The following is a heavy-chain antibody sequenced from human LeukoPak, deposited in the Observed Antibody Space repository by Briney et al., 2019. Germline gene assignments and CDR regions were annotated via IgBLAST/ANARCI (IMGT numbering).Heavy chain of an antibody. CDR3: AIWGSWGSNF. CDR1: GFYFSDCW. Sequence: GGSLRLSCAASGFYFSDCWMSWIRQAPGKGLEWVAHMNQDGGAKYYVDSVKVRFTISRDNAKSSLFLQMSSLRAEDTAVYYCAIWGSWGSNFWGQGTLVSVSS. D-gene: IGHD3-16*01. V-gene: IGHV3-7*01. J-gene: IGHJ4*02. CDR2: MNQDGGAK.